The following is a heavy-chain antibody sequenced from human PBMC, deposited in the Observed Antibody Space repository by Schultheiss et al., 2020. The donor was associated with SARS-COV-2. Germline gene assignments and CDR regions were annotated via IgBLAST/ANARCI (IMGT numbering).Heavy chain of an antibody. Sequence: GGSLRLSCAASGFTFSSYGMHWVRQAPGKGLEWVAVISYDGSNKYYADSVKGRFTISRDNSKNTLCLQMNSLRAEDTAVYYCARDKGRIYNSAFDYWGQGTLVTVSS. CDR2: ISYDGSNK. J-gene: IGHJ4*02. V-gene: IGHV3-33*05. CDR3: ARDKGRIYNSAFDY. D-gene: IGHD1-1*01. CDR1: GFTFSSYG.